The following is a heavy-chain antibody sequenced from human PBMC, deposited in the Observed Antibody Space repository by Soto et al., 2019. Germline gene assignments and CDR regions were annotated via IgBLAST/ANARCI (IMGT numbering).Heavy chain of an antibody. V-gene: IGHV3-23*01. D-gene: IGHD5-12*01. Sequence: ELQLLESGGGLVQPGGSLRLSCIASGFTFSSYAMTWVRQAPGKGLEWVSDISGSGGITYYADSVKGRFTISRDNSKNTLNLQMNSLRADDTAVYYCAKDRPSRNSGYDFEADYWGQGTLVTVSS. CDR3: AKDRPSRNSGYDFEADY. CDR1: GFTFSSYA. J-gene: IGHJ4*02. CDR2: ISGSGGIT.